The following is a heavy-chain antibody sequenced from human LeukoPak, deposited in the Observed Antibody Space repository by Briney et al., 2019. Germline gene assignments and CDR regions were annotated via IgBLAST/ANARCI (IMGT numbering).Heavy chain of an antibody. Sequence: SGTLSLTCAVYGGSFIGYDWTWIRQPPGKGLEWIGEINHSGGTNYNPSLKSRVTISVDTSKNKFSLKLSSVTAADTAVYYCASLARGGNWFDPWGQGTLVTVSS. D-gene: IGHD6-6*01. CDR1: GGSFIGYD. CDR3: ASLARGGNWFDP. J-gene: IGHJ5*02. V-gene: IGHV4-34*01. CDR2: INHSGGT.